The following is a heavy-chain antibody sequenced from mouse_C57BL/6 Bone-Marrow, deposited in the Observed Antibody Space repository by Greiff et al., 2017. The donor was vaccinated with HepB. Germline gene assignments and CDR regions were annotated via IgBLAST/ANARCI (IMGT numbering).Heavy chain of an antibody. Sequence: VQLQQSVAELVRPGASVKLSCTASGFTIKNTYMHWVKQRPEQGLEWIGRIDPANGNTKYAPKFQGKATITADTSSNTAYLQLSSLTSEDTAIYCYASLYGNYPMDYWGQGTSVTVSS. CDR2: IDPANGNT. CDR3: ASLYGNYPMDY. V-gene: IGHV14-3*01. J-gene: IGHJ4*01. D-gene: IGHD2-1*01. CDR1: GFTIKNTY.